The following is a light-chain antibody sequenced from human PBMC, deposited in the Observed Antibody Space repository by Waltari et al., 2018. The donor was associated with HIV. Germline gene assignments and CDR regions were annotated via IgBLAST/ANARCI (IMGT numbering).Light chain of an antibody. CDR2: GAS. V-gene: IGKV3-20*01. Sequence: VLTQSPDTLSLSPGEKATLSCRSSQAISHNYLAWYQQKPGQAPRLLISGASGRAADIPDRFSGSGSGADFTLTISRLEAADSAVYHCQQYATSPRTFGQGTRLEIK. CDR3: QQYATSPRT. CDR1: QAISHNY. J-gene: IGKJ2*01.